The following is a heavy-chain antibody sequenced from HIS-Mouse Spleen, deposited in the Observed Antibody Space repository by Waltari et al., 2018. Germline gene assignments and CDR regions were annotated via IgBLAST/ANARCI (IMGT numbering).Heavy chain of an antibody. CDR1: GGSISSSSYY. D-gene: IGHD6-13*01. CDR3: AREVPYSSSWYDWYFDL. J-gene: IGHJ2*01. Sequence: QLQLQESGPGLVQPSETLSLTCTVSGGSISSSSYYWGWIRQPPGKGLEWIGSIYYRGSTYYNPSLKSRVTISVDTSKNQFSLKLSSVTAADTAVYYCAREVPYSSSWYDWYFDLWGRGTLVTVSS. CDR2: IYYRGST. V-gene: IGHV4-39*07.